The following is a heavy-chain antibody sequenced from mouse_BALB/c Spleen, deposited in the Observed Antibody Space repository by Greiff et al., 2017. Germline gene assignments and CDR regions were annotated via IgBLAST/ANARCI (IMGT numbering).Heavy chain of an antibody. V-gene: IGHV3-8*02. CDR2: ISYSGST. J-gene: IGHJ4*01. CDR1: GYTFTSCC. Sequence: VQLQESGPSLVKPSPSLSLSCSASGYTFTSCCLHWVRKLPGNELECIGYISYSGSTYYYPSLKSRISITRDTSKNQYYLQLNSVTTEDTATYYCARCYGYDYAMDYWGQGTSVTVSS. D-gene: IGHD1-2*01. CDR3: ARCYGYDYAMDY.